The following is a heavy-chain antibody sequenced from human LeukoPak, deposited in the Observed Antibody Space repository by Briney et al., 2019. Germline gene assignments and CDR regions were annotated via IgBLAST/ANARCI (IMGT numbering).Heavy chain of an antibody. V-gene: IGHV3-30-3*01. CDR2: ISYDGSNK. J-gene: IGHJ4*02. Sequence: GGSLRLSCAASGFTFSSYAMHWVRQAPGKGLEWVAVISYDGSNKYYADSVKGRFTISRDNSKNTLYLQMNSLRAEDTAVYYCARAVAGPFDYWGQGTLVTVSS. CDR1: GFTFSSYA. CDR3: ARAVAGPFDY. D-gene: IGHD6-19*01.